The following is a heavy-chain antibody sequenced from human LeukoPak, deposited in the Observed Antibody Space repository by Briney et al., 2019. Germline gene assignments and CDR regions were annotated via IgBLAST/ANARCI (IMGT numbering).Heavy chain of an antibody. Sequence: PGGSERLLCGASGHIYSKYFMQWVRRAPGKGLGWVSRIDNDGDITNYADSVKGRFTISRDNAKNTLYLQMNSLRVEDTAVYYCTGDCAAGVWGQGTLVTVSS. CDR1: GHIYSKYF. J-gene: IGHJ4*02. D-gene: IGHD6-13*01. CDR2: IDNDGDIT. V-gene: IGHV3-74*01. CDR3: TGDCAAGV.